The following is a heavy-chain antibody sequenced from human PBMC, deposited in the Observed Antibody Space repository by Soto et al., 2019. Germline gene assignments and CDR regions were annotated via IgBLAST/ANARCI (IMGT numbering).Heavy chain of an antibody. Sequence: SETLSLTFNLSVCSISSYYWTWIRQPPGKGLEWIGYIYYSGITNYNPSLKSRVTISVDTSKNQFSLKLSSVTAADTAVYYCAREFPPDGFDYWGQGTLVTVSS. CDR1: VCSISSYY. J-gene: IGHJ4*02. V-gene: IGHV4-59*01. CDR2: IYYSGIT. CDR3: AREFPPDGFDY.